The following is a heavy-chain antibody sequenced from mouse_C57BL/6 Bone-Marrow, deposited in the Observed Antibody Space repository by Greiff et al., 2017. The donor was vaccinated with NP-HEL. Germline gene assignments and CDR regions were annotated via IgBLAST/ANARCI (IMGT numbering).Heavy chain of an antibody. CDR3: ARTYYYGSSYWYFDV. V-gene: IGHV8-8*01. CDR1: GFSLSTFGMG. J-gene: IGHJ1*03. CDR2: IWWDDDK. D-gene: IGHD1-1*01. Sequence: QVTLKECGPGILQPSQTLSLTCSFSGFSLSTFGMGVGWIRQPSGKGLEWLAHIWWDDDKYYNPALKSRLTFSKDTSKNQVFLKIANVDTADTATYYCARTYYYGSSYWYFDVWGTGTTVTVSS.